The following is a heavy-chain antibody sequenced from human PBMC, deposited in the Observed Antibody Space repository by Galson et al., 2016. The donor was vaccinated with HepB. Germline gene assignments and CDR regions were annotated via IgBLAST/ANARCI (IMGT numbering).Heavy chain of an antibody. Sequence: SLRLSCAASGFTFNDYAMNWVRQAPGKGLEWVSSISFGGGSTFYADSVKGRFTISRDNSKDTLYLQMNTLRVEDTAVYYCAKIRTSSIWDYYYGMDVWGHGTPVTVSS. CDR2: ISFGGGST. D-gene: IGHD6-6*01. CDR3: AKIRTSSIWDYYYGMDV. CDR1: GFTFNDYA. J-gene: IGHJ6*02. V-gene: IGHV3-23*01.